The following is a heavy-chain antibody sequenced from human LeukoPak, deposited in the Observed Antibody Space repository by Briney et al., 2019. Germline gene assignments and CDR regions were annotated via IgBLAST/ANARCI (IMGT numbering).Heavy chain of an antibody. CDR2: INPSGGST. Sequence: ASVKVSCKASGYTFTSYYMHWMRQAPGQGLEWMGIINPSGGSTGYAQKFQGRVTMTRDTSTNTFYMELSSLRSEDTAVYYCARDEGPPRYNWNYGGPDYWGQGTLVTVSS. V-gene: IGHV1-46*01. CDR3: ARDEGPPRYNWNYGGPDY. D-gene: IGHD1-7*01. CDR1: GYTFTSYY. J-gene: IGHJ4*02.